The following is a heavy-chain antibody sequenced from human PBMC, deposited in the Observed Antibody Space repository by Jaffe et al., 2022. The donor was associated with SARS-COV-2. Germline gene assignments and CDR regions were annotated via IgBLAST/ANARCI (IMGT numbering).Heavy chain of an antibody. Sequence: EVQLVESGGGLVQPGGSLRLSCAASGFTFSSYWMHWVRQAPGKGLVWVSRINSDGSSTSYADSVKGRFTISRDNAKNTLYLQMNSLRAEDTAVYYCARDLVRGDAYYYYYGMDVWGQGTTVTVSS. D-gene: IGHD3-10*01. CDR1: GFTFSSYW. V-gene: IGHV3-74*01. J-gene: IGHJ6*02. CDR3: ARDLVRGDAYYYYYGMDV. CDR2: INSDGSST.